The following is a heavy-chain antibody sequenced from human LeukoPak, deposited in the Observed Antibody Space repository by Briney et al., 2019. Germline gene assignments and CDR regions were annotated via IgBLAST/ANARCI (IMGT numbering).Heavy chain of an antibody. CDR2: IYYSGNT. CDR3: ARDEVDFDNDHRFDP. D-gene: IGHD3-9*01. J-gene: IGHJ5*02. CDR1: GGSVSSGSYH. Sequence: SETLSLTCSVSGGSVSSGSYHWSWIRPPPGKGLEWIGYIYYSGNTNYNPSLKSRVTISVDTSKNQFSLKLNSVTAADTAVYYCARDEVDFDNDHRFDPWGQGTLVTVSS. V-gene: IGHV4-61*01.